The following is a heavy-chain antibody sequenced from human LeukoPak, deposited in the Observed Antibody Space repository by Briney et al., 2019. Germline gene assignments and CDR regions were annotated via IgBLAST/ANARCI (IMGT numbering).Heavy chain of an antibody. CDR3: ARDGKYCSSTSCPSYFDY. V-gene: IGHV1-69*13. Sequence: ASVKVSCKTSGYSFSNHGISWVRQAPGQGLEWMGGIIPIFGTANYAQKFQGRVTITADESTSTAYMELSSLRSEDTAVYYCARDGKYCSSTSCPSYFDYWGQGTLVTVSS. J-gene: IGHJ4*02. D-gene: IGHD2-2*01. CDR1: GYSFSNHG. CDR2: IIPIFGTA.